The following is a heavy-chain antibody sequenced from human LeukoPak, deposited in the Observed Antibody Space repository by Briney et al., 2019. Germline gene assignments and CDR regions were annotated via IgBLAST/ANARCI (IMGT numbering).Heavy chain of an antibody. J-gene: IGHJ4*02. CDR2: ISHTGTSI. D-gene: IGHD3-16*01. V-gene: IGHV3-23*01. CDR1: GFTFSTYA. CDR3: AKEEERFAAWGYFDS. Sequence: GGSLRLSCAASGFTFSTYAMTWDRQAPGKGPEWVSIISHTGTSIFYADSVKGRFTISRDNSRNTLFLDMNSLRAEDTALYFCAKEEERFAAWGYFDSWGQGSLVTVSS.